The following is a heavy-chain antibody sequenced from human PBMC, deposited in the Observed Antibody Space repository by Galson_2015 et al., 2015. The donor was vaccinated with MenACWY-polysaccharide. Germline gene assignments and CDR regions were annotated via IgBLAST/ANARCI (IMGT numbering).Heavy chain of an antibody. Sequence: ETLSLTCTVSGASISSRGYYWGWIRQPPGKGLGWIGSIFYSGDTYYNPSLKSRITISVDTSKNQFSLKLSSVTAADTAVYYCARYCSTASCNNYFDYWGQGTLITVSS. CDR2: IFYSGDT. CDR3: ARYCSTASCNNYFDY. D-gene: IGHD2-2*02. V-gene: IGHV4-39*01. J-gene: IGHJ4*02. CDR1: GASISSRGYY.